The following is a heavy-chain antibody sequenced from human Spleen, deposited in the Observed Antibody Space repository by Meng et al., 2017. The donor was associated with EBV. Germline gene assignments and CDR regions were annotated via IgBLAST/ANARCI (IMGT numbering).Heavy chain of an antibody. Sequence: QVLLCGSGPRSCTPSETSALPCSVSVGPVSSYSCTCIRQPPGHGLEWIGYIYYSGSTTYHPSLENRVTPALDASQNQFSLRLTSVPAADTAVYYCARVFYDTTGYYYRILFYPWGQGTLVTVSS. CDR3: ARVFYDTTGYYYRILFYP. D-gene: IGHD3-22*01. CDR1: VGPVSSYS. V-gene: IGHV4-59*02. CDR2: IYYSGST. J-gene: IGHJ5*02.